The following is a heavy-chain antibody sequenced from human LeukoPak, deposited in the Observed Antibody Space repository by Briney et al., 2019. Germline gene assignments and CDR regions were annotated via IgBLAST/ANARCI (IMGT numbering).Heavy chain of an antibody. CDR1: GGTFSSYA. V-gene: IGHV1-69*01. CDR3: ARGYCSGGSCYFGGLVD. CDR2: IIPIFGTA. D-gene: IGHD2-15*01. Sequence: GASVKVSCKASGGTFSSYAISWVRQAPGQGLEWMGGIIPIFGTANYAQKFQGRVTITADESTSTAYTELSSLRSEDTAVYYCARGYCSGGSCYFGGLVDWGQGTLVTVSS. J-gene: IGHJ4*02.